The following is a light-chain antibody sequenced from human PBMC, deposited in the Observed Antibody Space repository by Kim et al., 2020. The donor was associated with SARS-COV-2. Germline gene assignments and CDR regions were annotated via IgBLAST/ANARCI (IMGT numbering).Light chain of an antibody. CDR2: DAT. CDR1: QGASNY. J-gene: IGKJ1*01. V-gene: IGKV3-11*01. CDR3: HQRSNWPT. Sequence: LSPGERSTLPVRAGQGASNYLARYQQRPGQAPRLLIYDATHRATGIPARFSGSGYGTDFTLTISSLEPEDFAIYYCHQRSNWPTFGQGTRVEI.